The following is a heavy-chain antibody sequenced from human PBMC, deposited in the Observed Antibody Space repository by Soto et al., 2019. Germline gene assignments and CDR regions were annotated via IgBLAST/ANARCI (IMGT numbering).Heavy chain of an antibody. J-gene: IGHJ4*02. CDR3: AVDIVGTGRY. Sequence: EVQVVESGGGLVQPGGSLRLSCAASGFTFSDHYMDWVRQAPGKGLEWVGRSRNKAISYSTEYAASVRGRFTISRDDSGYSVYLEMNRLKPEDTAVYYCAVDIVGTGRYWGKGTLVTVSS. V-gene: IGHV3-72*01. D-gene: IGHD5-12*01. CDR2: SRNKAISYST. CDR1: GFTFSDHY.